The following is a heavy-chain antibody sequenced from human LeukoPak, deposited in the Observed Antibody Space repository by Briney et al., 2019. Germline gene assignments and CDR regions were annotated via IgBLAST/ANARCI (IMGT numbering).Heavy chain of an antibody. D-gene: IGHD3-10*01. J-gene: IGHJ6*03. CDR2: IYYSEST. Sequence: SETLSLTCTVSGGSIISTPYCGGWIRQPPGKGLEWIGSIYYSESTYYNPSLKSRVTISVDTSKNQFSLKMRSETAADTAIYYCAGHRGSYYFYMDVWGKGTTVTVSS. V-gene: IGHV4-39*01. CDR3: AGHRGSYYFYMDV. CDR1: GGSIISTPYC.